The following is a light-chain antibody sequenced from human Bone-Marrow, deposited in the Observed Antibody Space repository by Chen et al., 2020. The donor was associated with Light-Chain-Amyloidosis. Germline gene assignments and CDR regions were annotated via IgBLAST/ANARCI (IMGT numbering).Light chain of an antibody. CDR2: DDS. CDR3: QVWDRSSDRPV. CDR1: NIGSTS. Sequence: SYVLTQPSSVSVAPGQTATNACGGNNIGSTSVHWYQQTPGQAPLLVVYDDSDRPSGIPERLSGSNSGNTATLTISRVEAGDEADYYSQVWDRSSDRPVFGGGTKLTVL. J-gene: IGLJ3*02. V-gene: IGLV3-21*02.